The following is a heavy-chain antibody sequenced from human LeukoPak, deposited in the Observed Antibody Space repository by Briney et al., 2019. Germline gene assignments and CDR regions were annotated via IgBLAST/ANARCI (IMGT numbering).Heavy chain of an antibody. CDR2: ISASGAST. V-gene: IGHV3-23*01. D-gene: IGHD6-13*01. CDR3: AKDREPGIAAAGTVTDY. Sequence: GGSLRLSCAASGFIFNNYAMSWVRQAPGKGLEWVSAISASGASTYYADSVKGRFTISRDSSKNTLYLQMNSLRAEDTAIYYCAKDREPGIAAAGTVTDYWGQGTLVTVSS. J-gene: IGHJ4*02. CDR1: GFIFNNYA.